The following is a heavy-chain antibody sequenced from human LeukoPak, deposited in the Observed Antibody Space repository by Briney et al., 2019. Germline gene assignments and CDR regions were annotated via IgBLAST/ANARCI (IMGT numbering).Heavy chain of an antibody. D-gene: IGHD3-22*01. CDR1: GYTFTSYY. Sequence: ASVKVSCKASGYTFTSYYMHWVRQAPGQGLEWMGVINPSGGSTSYAQKFQGRVTMTRDTSTSTVYMELSSLRSEDTAVYYCARDYYDSSGSRNFDYWGQGTLVTVSS. CDR2: INPSGGST. J-gene: IGHJ4*02. V-gene: IGHV1-46*01. CDR3: ARDYYDSSGSRNFDY.